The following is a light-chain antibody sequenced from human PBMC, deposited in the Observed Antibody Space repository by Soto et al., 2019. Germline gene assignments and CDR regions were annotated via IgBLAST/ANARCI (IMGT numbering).Light chain of an antibody. CDR3: QQYKTYSRT. J-gene: IGKJ1*01. CDR2: AGS. CDR1: QNINTW. Sequence: DIQMTQSPSTLSASVGDRITITCRASQNINTWLAWYQQIPGKAPKLLIYAGSTLQTGVPSRFSGSGSGTEFPLTISRLQPDYFATFYCQQYKTYSRTFGQGTTVEVK. V-gene: IGKV1-5*03.